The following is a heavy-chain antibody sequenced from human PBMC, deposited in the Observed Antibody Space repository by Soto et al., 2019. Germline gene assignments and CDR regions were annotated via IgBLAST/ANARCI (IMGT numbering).Heavy chain of an antibody. Sequence: QVNLVQSGAEVKKPGASVKVSCKASGYTYTNYDVNWVRQAPGQGLEWMGWMTPNSGDTGYAQKFQGRVTMTANTSISTAYMELSSLTSEDTAGYYCVRGGLRHFDWVLKCFDPWGQGTLVIVSS. V-gene: IGHV1-8*01. D-gene: IGHD3-9*01. CDR2: MTPNSGDT. CDR1: GYTYTNYD. CDR3: VRGGLRHFDWVLKCFDP. J-gene: IGHJ5*02.